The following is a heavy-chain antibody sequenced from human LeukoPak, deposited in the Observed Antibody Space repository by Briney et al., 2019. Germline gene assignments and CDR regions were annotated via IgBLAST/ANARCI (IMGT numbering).Heavy chain of an antibody. CDR1: GFTFSDYY. J-gene: IGHJ6*03. D-gene: IGHD3-9*01. CDR2: ISSSGSTI. CDR3: ATRADYDILTGYYYYMDV. Sequence: PGGSLRLSCAASGFTFSDYYMSWIRQAPGKGLEWVSYISSSGSTIYYADFVKGRFTISRDNSKNTLYLQMNSLRAEDTAVYYCATRADYDILTGYYYYMDVWGKGTTVTVSS. V-gene: IGHV3-11*01.